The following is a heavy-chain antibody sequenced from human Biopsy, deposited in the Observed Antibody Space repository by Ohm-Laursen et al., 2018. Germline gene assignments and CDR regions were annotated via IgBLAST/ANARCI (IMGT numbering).Heavy chain of an antibody. V-gene: IGHV3-74*01. Sequence: SLRLSCAASGFTFSESWMSWVRQVPGKGLVWVSHIKSVGSWTNYADSVKGRFTISRDNAKNTLYLQMNSLRAEDTAVYYCVSFLKDLNMAVWGQGTTVTVSS. D-gene: IGHD2-15*01. CDR1: GFTFSESW. CDR3: VSFLKDLNMAV. J-gene: IGHJ6*02. CDR2: IKSVGSWT.